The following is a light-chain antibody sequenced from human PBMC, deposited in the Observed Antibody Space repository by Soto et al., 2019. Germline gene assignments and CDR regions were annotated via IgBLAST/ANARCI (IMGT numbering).Light chain of an antibody. J-gene: IGLJ2*01. V-gene: IGLV1-47*01. CDR1: SSNIGSNY. Sequence: QSVLTQPPSASGTPGQRVTISCSGSSSNIGSNYVYWYQQLPGTAPKLLIYRNNQRPSGVPDRFSGSKSGTSASLAISGLRFEYEADYYCAAWDDSLSGPVFGGGTKLTV. CDR3: AAWDDSLSGPV. CDR2: RNN.